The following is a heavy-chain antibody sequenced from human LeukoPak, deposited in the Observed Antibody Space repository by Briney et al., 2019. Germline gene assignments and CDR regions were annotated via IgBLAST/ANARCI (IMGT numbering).Heavy chain of an antibody. D-gene: IGHD2-15*01. V-gene: IGHV1-24*01. CDR1: GYTLTELS. CDR3: ATFTISGGPQGDWFDP. Sequence: ASVKVSCKVSGYTLTELSMHWVRQAPGKGLEWMGGFDPEDGETIYAQKFQGRVTMTEDTSTDTAYMELSSLRSEDTAVHYCATFTISGGPQGDWFDPWGQGTLVTVSS. CDR2: FDPEDGET. J-gene: IGHJ5*02.